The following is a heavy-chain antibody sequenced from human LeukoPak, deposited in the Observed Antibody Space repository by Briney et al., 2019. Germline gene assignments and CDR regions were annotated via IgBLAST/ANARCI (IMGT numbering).Heavy chain of an antibody. CDR3: ARRDTAMPKTPSGYYYYYYGMDV. CDR2: IIPIFGTA. J-gene: IGHJ6*02. Sequence: SVKVSCTASGGTFSSYAISWVRQAPGQGLEWMGGIIPIFGTANYAQKFQGRVTITADESTSTAYMELSSLRSEDTAVYYCARRDTAMPKTPSGYYYYYYGMDVWGQGTTVTVSS. D-gene: IGHD5-18*01. CDR1: GGTFSSYA. V-gene: IGHV1-69*13.